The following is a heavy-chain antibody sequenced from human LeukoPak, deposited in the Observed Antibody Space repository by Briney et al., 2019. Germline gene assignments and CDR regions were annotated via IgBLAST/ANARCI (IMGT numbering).Heavy chain of an antibody. J-gene: IGHJ6*03. CDR2: IKPNSGGT. CDR1: GYTFTGYY. V-gene: IGHV1-2*02. Sequence: ASVKVSCKASGYTFTGYYMHWVRQAPGQGLEWMGWIKPNSGGTNYAQKFQGRVTMTRDTSISTAYMELSRLRSDDTAVYYCARDHSPSMVPYLYYYMDVWGKGTTVTVSS. D-gene: IGHD3-10*01. CDR3: ARDHSPSMVPYLYYYMDV.